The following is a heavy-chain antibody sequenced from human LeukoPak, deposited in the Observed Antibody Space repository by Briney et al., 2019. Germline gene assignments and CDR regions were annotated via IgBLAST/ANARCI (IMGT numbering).Heavy chain of an antibody. D-gene: IGHD3-22*01. CDR1: GFTFSSYW. J-gene: IGHJ3*02. CDR2: IKQDGSEK. Sequence: PGGSLRLSCAASGFTFSSYWMSWVRQAPGKGLEWVANIKQDGSEKYYVDSVKGRFTISRDNAKNSLYLQMNSLRAEDTAVYYCARDWIVVLSDAFDIWGQGTMVTVSS. CDR3: ARDWIVVLSDAFDI. V-gene: IGHV3-7*01.